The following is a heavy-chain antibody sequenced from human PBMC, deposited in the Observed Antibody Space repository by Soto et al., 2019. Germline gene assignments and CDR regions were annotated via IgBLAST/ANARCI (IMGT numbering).Heavy chain of an antibody. CDR3: AREADYYDSSGYRHYYGMDV. V-gene: IGHV3-33*01. Sequence: QVQLVESGGGVVQPGRSLRLSCAASGFTFSSYGMHWVRQAPGKGLEWVAVIWYDGSNKYYADSVKGRFTISRDNYKNTLYLQMNSVRGEDTAVYYCAREADYYDSSGYRHYYGMDVWGQGSTGTVTS. CDR1: GFTFSSYG. J-gene: IGHJ6*02. D-gene: IGHD3-22*01. CDR2: IWYDGSNK.